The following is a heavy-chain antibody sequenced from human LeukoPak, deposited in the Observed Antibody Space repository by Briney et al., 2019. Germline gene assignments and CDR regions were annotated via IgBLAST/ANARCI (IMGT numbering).Heavy chain of an antibody. J-gene: IGHJ4*02. CDR3: ARSPYYDILTGSRGTFDY. D-gene: IGHD3-9*01. V-gene: IGHV2-5*02. CDR1: VFSFSTRGVG. CDR2: IYWDEDK. Sequence: SGPTLVKPTQILTLTCTFSVFSFSTRGVGVGWIRQPPGKALEWLAVIYWDEDKRYRPSLKSRLTITKDTSKNQVVLTMTNMDPVDTATYYCARSPYYDILTGSRGTFDYWGRGILVTVSS.